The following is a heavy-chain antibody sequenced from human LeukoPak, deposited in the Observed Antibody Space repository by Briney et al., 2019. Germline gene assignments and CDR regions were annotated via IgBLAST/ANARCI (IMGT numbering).Heavy chain of an antibody. D-gene: IGHD2-15*01. CDR2: INHSGST. V-gene: IGHV4-34*01. CDR1: GGSFSGYY. J-gene: IGHJ3*02. Sequence: PSETLSLTCAVYGGSFSGYYWSWIRQPPGKGLEWIGEINHSGSTNYNPSLKSRVTISVDTSKNQFSLKLSSVTAADTAVYYCARTPSTYAFDIWGQGTMVTVSS. CDR3: ARTPSTYAFDI.